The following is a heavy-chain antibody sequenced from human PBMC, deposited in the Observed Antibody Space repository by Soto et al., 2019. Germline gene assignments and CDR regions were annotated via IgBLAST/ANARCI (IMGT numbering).Heavy chain of an antibody. J-gene: IGHJ4*02. CDR3: AKDTYYYSSSGYYVFDS. CDR1: GGSISSGGYS. D-gene: IGHD3-22*01. Sequence: PSETLSLTCAVSGGSISSGGYSWSWIRQPPGKGLEWIGYIYHSGSTYYNPSLKSRVTISVDRSKDTVYLQMNSLRAEDTAVYYCAKDTYYYSSSGYYVFDSWGQGTLVTVSS. CDR2: IYHSGST. V-gene: IGHV4-30-2*02.